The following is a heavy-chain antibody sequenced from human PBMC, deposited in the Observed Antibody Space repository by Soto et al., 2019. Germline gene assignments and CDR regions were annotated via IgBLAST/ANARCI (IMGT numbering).Heavy chain of an antibody. CDR3: ASGYSYGYPLDFDY. CDR2: IYYSGST. CDR1: GGSISSGGYY. V-gene: IGHV4-31*03. J-gene: IGHJ4*02. Sequence: PSETLSLTCTVSGGSISSGGYYWSWIRQHPGKGLEWIGYIYYSGSTYYNPSLKSRVTISVDTSKNQFSLKLSSVTAADTAVYYCASGYSYGYPLDFDYWGQGTLVTVSS. D-gene: IGHD5-18*01.